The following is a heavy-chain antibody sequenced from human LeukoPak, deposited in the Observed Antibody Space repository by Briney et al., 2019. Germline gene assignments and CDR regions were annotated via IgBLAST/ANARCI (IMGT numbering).Heavy chain of an antibody. D-gene: IGHD3-10*01. J-gene: IGHJ4*02. CDR3: AKDPHYYGSGSYLR. V-gene: IGHV3-23*01. Sequence: GGSLRLSCAASGFTFSSYAMSWVRQAPGKGLEWVSAISGSGGSTYYADSVKGRFTISRDNSKNTLYLQMSSLRAEDTAVYYCAKDPHYYGSGSYLRWGQGTLVTVSS. CDR1: GFTFSSYA. CDR2: ISGSGGST.